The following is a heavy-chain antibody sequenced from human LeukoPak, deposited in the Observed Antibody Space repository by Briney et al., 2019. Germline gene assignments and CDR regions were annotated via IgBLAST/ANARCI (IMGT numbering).Heavy chain of an antibody. V-gene: IGHV4-39*01. CDR3: ARHRGWEQWLVLGFGYFDY. CDR2: IYYSGST. Sequence: ASETLSLTCTVSGGSISSSSYYWGWIRQPPGKGLEWIGGIYYSGSTYYNPSLKSRVTISVDTSKNQFSLKLSSVTAADTAVYYCARHRGWEQWLVLGFGYFDYWGQGTLVTVSS. D-gene: IGHD6-19*01. J-gene: IGHJ4*02. CDR1: GGSISSSSYY.